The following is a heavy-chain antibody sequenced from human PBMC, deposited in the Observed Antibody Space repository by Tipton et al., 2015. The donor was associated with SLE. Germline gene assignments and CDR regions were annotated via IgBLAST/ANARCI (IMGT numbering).Heavy chain of an antibody. CDR2: IFHYGST. CDR1: GGSISPYY. Sequence: LRLSCTVSGGSISPYYWNWIRQPPGKGLEWIGYIFHYGSTNYNPSLRSRVTMSVDMSKNQFSLKLRSVTAADTAVYFCGRVVYDYVGGGYRYLDYWGQGTQVTVSS. J-gene: IGHJ4*02. CDR3: GRVVYDYVGGGYRYLDY. D-gene: IGHD3-16*02. V-gene: IGHV4-59*01.